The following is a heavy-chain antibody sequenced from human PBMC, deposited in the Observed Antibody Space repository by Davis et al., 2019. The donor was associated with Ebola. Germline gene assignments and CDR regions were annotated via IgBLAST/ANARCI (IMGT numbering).Heavy chain of an antibody. CDR3: ARAEDSYCSSTSCYLSYYYYYGMDV. CDR1: GFTFSSYG. V-gene: IGHV3-33*01. D-gene: IGHD2-2*01. CDR2: IWYDGSNK. Sequence: GESLKISCAASGFTFSSYGMHWVRQAPGKGLEWVAVIWYDGSNKYYADSVKGRFTISRDNSKNTLYLQMNSLRAEDTAVYYCARAEDSYCSSTSCYLSYYYYYGMDVWGQGTTVTVSS. J-gene: IGHJ6*02.